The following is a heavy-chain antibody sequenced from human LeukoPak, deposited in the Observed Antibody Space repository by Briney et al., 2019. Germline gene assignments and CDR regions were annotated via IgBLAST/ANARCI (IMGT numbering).Heavy chain of an antibody. CDR3: ARDRGLWFGELKGYNWFDP. CDR2: INPNSGGT. J-gene: IGHJ5*02. Sequence: ASVKVSCKASGYTFSGFYSHWVRQAPGQGLEWMGWINPNSGGTNYAQKFQGRVTMTRDTSISTAYMELSRLRSDDTAVYYCARDRGLWFGELKGYNWFDPWGQGTLVTVSS. CDR1: GYTFSGFY. D-gene: IGHD3-10*01. V-gene: IGHV1-2*02.